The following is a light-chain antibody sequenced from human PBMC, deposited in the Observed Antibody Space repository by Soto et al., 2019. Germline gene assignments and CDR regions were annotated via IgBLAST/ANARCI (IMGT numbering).Light chain of an antibody. CDR2: GAS. Sequence: EIVMTQSPATLSVSPGVRVTLFCRASQSVRGNLAWYQQKPGQSPRLLIFGASTRATGIPARFSGSGSGTEFSLTISSLQSEDFAVYYCQHYDDWPRTFGLGTKVEIK. CDR1: QSVRGN. J-gene: IGKJ1*01. CDR3: QHYDDWPRT. V-gene: IGKV3-15*01.